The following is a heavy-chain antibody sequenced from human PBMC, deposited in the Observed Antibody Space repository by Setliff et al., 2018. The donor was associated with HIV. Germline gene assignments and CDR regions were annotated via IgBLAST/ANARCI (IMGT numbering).Heavy chain of an antibody. V-gene: IGHV1-69*13. Sequence: SVKVSCKASGGTFSRLAISWVRQAPGQGLEWMGGIIPIYGTVNYAQKFQGRVTITADESTTTAYMGLRSLRSEDTAVYYCATSPRGTYYDILTGLPRGYFDPWGQGTQVTVSS. CDR3: ATSPRGTYYDILTGLPRGYFDP. J-gene: IGHJ5*02. CDR1: GGTFSRLA. CDR2: IIPIYGTV. D-gene: IGHD3-9*01.